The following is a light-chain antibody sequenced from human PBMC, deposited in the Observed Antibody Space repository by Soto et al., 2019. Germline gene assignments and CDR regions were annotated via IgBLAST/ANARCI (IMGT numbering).Light chain of an antibody. J-gene: IGLJ2*01. CDR3: CSSAGSYTVV. Sequence: QSALTQPRSVSGSPGQSVTISCTGTSSDVGGYNYVSWYQQHPGKAPKLMIYDVSKRPSGVPDRFSGSKSGNTASLTISGLQAEDEADYYRCSSAGSYTVVFGGGTKVTVL. CDR1: SSDVGGYNY. CDR2: DVS. V-gene: IGLV2-11*01.